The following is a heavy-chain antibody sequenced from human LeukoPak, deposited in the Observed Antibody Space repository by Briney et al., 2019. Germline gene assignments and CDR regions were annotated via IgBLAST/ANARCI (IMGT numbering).Heavy chain of an antibody. V-gene: IGHV1-2*02. CDR3: ARNPHYYYYMDV. CDR2: INPKTGDT. J-gene: IGHJ6*03. Sequence: GASVKVSCKASGYTFTAYHIHWVRQAPGQGFEWMGWINPKTGDTSYAQKFQGRVTMTRDTSISTAYMELSRLRSDDTAVYYCARNPHYYYYMDVWGKGTTVTVSS. CDR1: GYTFTAYH.